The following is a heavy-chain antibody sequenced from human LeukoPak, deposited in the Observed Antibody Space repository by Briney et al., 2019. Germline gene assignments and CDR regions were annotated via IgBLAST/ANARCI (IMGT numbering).Heavy chain of an antibody. CDR3: ARSDTYYYGSGSYSAMVY. CDR1: GGTFSSYA. D-gene: IGHD3-10*01. V-gene: IGHV1-69*13. CDR2: IIPIFGTA. J-gene: IGHJ4*02. Sequence: GASVKVSCKASGGTFSSYAISWVRQAPGQGLEWMGGIIPIFGTANYAQKFQGRVTITADESTSTAYMELSSLRSEDTAVYYCARSDTYYYGSGSYSAMVYWGQGTLVTVSS.